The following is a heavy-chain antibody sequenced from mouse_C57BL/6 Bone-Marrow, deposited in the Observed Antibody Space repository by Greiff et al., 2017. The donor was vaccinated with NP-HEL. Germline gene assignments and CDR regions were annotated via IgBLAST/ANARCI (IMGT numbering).Heavy chain of an antibody. Sequence: VQLQQSGAELVRPGSSVKLSCKASGYTFTSSWMDWVKQRPGQGLEWIGNIYTSDSETHYNQKFTDKATLTVDKSSSTAYMQLSILTSEDSSVYYCAYYYGSSLAWFAYWGQGTLVTVSA. CDR1: GYTFTSSW. D-gene: IGHD1-1*01. CDR2: IYTSDSET. V-gene: IGHV1-61*01. J-gene: IGHJ3*01. CDR3: AYYYGSSLAWFAY.